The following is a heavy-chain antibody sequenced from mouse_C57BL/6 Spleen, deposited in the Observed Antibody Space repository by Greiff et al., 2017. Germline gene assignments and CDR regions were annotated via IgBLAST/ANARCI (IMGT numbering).Heavy chain of an antibody. J-gene: IGHJ3*01. Sequence: VQLQQPGAELVKPGASVKMSCKASGYTFTSYWITWVKQRPGQGLEWIGDIYPGSGSTNYNEKFKSKATLTVDTSSSTAYMQLSSLTSEDSAVYYCARDYYGSSYGPWFAYWGQGTLVTVSA. D-gene: IGHD1-1*01. CDR2: IYPGSGST. CDR1: GYTFTSYW. CDR3: ARDYYGSSYGPWFAY. V-gene: IGHV1-55*01.